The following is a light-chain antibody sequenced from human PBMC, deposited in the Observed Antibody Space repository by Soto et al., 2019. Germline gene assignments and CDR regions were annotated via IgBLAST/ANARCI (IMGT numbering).Light chain of an antibody. V-gene: IGKV3-20*01. CDR1: QSVRNVY. CDR2: DAS. Sequence: ELVLTQSQGTLSLSPGERATLSCRASQSVRNVYLAWYQQKPGQAPRLLIYDASNRATGIPDRFSGSGSGTDFPLTINRLEPEDFAVYYCQQSGSSPRTFGQGTKLEIK. CDR3: QQSGSSPRT. J-gene: IGKJ2*01.